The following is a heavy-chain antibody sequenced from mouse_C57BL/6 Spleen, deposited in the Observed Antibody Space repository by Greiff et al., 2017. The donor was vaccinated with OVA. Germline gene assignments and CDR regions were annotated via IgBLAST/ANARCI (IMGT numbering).Heavy chain of an antibody. Sequence: QVQLQQSGAELVKPGASVKISCKASGYAFSSYWMNWVKQRPGKGLEWIGQIYPGDGDTNYNGKFKGKATLTADKSSSTAYMQLSSLSSEDSAVYFCADEGLRRGFAYWGQGTLVTVSA. CDR1: GYAFSSYW. V-gene: IGHV1-80*01. CDR2: IYPGDGDT. J-gene: IGHJ3*01. D-gene: IGHD2-4*01. CDR3: ADEGLRRGFAY.